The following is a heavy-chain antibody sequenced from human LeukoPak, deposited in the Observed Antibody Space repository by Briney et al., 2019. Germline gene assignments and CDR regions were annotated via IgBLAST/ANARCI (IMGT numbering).Heavy chain of an antibody. CDR2: IYHSGST. J-gene: IGHJ6*02. D-gene: IGHD2-2*01. Sequence: SETLSLTCAVSGGSISSSNWWSWVRQPPGKGLEWIGEIYHSGSTNYNPSLKSRVTISVDKSKNQFSLKLSSVTAADTAVYYCARDRVHSYCSSTSCYEDYYYYGMDVWGQGTTVTVSS. CDR3: ARDRVHSYCSSTSCYEDYYYYGMDV. CDR1: GGSISSSNW. V-gene: IGHV4-4*02.